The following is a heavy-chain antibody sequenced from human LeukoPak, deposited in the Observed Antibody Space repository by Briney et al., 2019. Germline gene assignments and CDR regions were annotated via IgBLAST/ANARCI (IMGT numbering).Heavy chain of an antibody. D-gene: IGHD4-23*01. CDR2: IKEDGSEK. V-gene: IGHV3-7*01. J-gene: IGHJ3*02. CDR3: ARDATNMATVVLYGFDI. CDR1: GFTFSTYW. Sequence: GGSLRLSCAASGFTFSTYWMNWVRQAPGKGLEWVANIKEDGSEKYYVDSVKGRFTISRDNAKNSLYLQMNRLRDEDTAMYYCARDATNMATVVLYGFDIWGQGTIVTVSS.